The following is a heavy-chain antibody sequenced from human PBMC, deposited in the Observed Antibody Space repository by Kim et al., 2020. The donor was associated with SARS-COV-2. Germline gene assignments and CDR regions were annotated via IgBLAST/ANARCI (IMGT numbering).Heavy chain of an antibody. Sequence: GGSLRLSCAASGFTFSNYAMTWVRQAPGKGLEWVSAISGSGDGTYYADSVKGRFTISRDNSKNTLDLQMNSLRAEDTAVYFCAKGIHKYNYGMDVWGQG. J-gene: IGHJ6*02. CDR1: GFTFSNYA. CDR3: AKGIHKYNYGMDV. D-gene: IGHD1-20*01. V-gene: IGHV3-23*01. CDR2: ISGSGDGT.